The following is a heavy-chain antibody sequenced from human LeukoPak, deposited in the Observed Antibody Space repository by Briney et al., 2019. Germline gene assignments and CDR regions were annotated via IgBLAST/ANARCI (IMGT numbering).Heavy chain of an antibody. Sequence: PSETLSLTCTVSGGSISSYYWSWIRQPPGKGLEWIGYIYYSGSTNYNPSLKSRVTISVDTSKNQFSLKLSSVTAADTAVYYCARDGDYYGSGSLGYGMDVWGQGTTVTVSS. V-gene: IGHV4-59*01. CDR2: IYYSGST. D-gene: IGHD3-10*01. CDR1: GGSISSYY. J-gene: IGHJ6*02. CDR3: ARDGDYYGSGSLGYGMDV.